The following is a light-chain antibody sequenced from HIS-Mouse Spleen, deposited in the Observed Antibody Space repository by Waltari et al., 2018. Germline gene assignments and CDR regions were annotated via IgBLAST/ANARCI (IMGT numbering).Light chain of an antibody. Sequence: QSALTQPASVSGSPGPSITISFPGTSSDVGGYNYFPWYQQHPGKAPKLMIYDVSNRPSGVSNRFSGSKSGNTASLTISGLQAEDEADYYCSSYTSSSTYWVFGGGTKLTVL. J-gene: IGLJ3*02. CDR3: SSYTSSSTYWV. CDR1: SSDVGGYNY. V-gene: IGLV2-14*03. CDR2: DVS.